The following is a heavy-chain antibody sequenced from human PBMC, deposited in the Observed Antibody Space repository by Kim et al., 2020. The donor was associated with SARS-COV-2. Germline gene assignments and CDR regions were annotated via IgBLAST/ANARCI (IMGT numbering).Heavy chain of an antibody. J-gene: IGHJ5*02. D-gene: IGHD1-20*01. CDR2: IYSDGST. Sequence: GGSLRLSCAASGLIVSGNYMSWVRQAPGKGLEWVSVIYSDGSTSYIESVKGRCTISRDNSKNTLYLQTNSLRAEDTAVYYCARVYLINWFDPWGQGTLVT. CDR3: ARVYLINWFDP. V-gene: IGHV3-66*01. CDR1: GLIVSGNY.